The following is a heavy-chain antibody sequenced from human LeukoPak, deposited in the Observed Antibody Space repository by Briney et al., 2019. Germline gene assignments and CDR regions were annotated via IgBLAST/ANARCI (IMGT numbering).Heavy chain of an antibody. Sequence: SVNVSCKPSRGTFNSYAISWVGQAPGQELEGTGGIIPIFGTANYAQKFQSRVTITADESTSTASMELSSLRSEDTAVYYSARAYYYDSSGQFDYWGQGTLVTVSS. CDR2: IIPIFGTA. J-gene: IGHJ4*02. CDR1: RGTFNSYA. V-gene: IGHV1-69*13. D-gene: IGHD3-22*01. CDR3: ARAYYYDSSGQFDY.